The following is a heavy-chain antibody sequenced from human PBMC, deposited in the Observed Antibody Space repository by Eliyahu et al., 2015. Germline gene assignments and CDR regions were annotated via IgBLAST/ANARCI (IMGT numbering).Heavy chain of an antibody. V-gene: IGHV5-51*01. CDR1: GYSFATYW. D-gene: IGHD6-13*01. CDR3: ARRAAAGKEFDY. J-gene: IGHJ4*02. Sequence: EVQLVQSGAEVKTPGESLKXSCKGSGYSFATYWXAWVRHMPGKGLEWMGMIYPGASDTTYSPSFQGQVTISADKSISTAYLQWSSLKASDTAMYYCARRAAAGKEFDYWGQGTLVTVSS. CDR2: IYPGASDT.